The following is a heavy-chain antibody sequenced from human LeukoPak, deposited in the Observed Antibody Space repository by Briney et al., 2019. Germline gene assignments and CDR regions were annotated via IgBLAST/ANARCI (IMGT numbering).Heavy chain of an antibody. CDR3: ARGVTTRGYFDY. Sequence: ASVKVSCKASGYTFTSYGISWVRQAPGQGLEWMGGIIPIFGTANYAQKFQGRVTITADESTSTAYMELSSLRSEDTAVYYCARGVTTRGYFDYWGQGTLVTVSS. J-gene: IGHJ4*02. D-gene: IGHD4-11*01. V-gene: IGHV1-69*13. CDR2: IIPIFGTA. CDR1: GYTFTSYG.